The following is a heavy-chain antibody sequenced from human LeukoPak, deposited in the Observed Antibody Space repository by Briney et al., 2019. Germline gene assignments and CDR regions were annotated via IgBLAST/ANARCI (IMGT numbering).Heavy chain of an antibody. V-gene: IGHV4-39*07. Sequence: SETLSLTCTVSGGSISSSSYYWGWIRQPPGKGLAWTGSIYYSGSTYYNPSLKSRVTISVDTSKNQLSLKLSSVTAADTAVYYCARDSEAVLDIDYWGQGTLVTVSS. D-gene: IGHD1-1*01. J-gene: IGHJ4*02. CDR3: ARDSEAVLDIDY. CDR2: IYYSGST. CDR1: GGSISSSSYY.